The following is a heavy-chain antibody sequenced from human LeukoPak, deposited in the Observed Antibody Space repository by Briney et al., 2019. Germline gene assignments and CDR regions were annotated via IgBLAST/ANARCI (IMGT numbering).Heavy chain of an antibody. CDR3: ARVGLYYYDSSGYYYY. V-gene: IGHV1-2*06. J-gene: IGHJ4*02. CDR1: VYTFTDYY. CDR2: LNSESGGA. D-gene: IGHD3-22*01. Sequence: ASVKVSCKASVYTFTDYYIHWVRQAPGQGREWMGRLNSESGGAKYVHKFQGRVTMTRDTSISTAYMERSRLRSDDTAVYYCARVGLYYYDSSGYYYYWGQGTLVTVSS.